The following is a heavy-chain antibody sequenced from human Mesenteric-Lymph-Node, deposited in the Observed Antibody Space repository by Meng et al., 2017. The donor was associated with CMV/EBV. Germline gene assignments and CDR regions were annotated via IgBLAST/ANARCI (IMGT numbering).Heavy chain of an antibody. CDR1: GFTFSSYS. CDR2: ISSSSSTI. D-gene: IGHD6-6*01. CDR3: AKVWLEYSSSTEDY. J-gene: IGHJ4*02. V-gene: IGHV3-48*01. Sequence: GESLKISCAASGFTFSSYSMNWVRQAPGKGLEWVSYISSSSSTIYYADSVKGRFTISRDNSKNTLYLQMNSLRTDDTAVYYCAKVWLEYSSSTEDYWGQGTLVTVSS.